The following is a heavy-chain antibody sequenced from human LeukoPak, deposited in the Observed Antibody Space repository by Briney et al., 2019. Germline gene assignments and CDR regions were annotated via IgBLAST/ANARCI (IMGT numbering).Heavy chain of an antibody. CDR2: INHSGST. J-gene: IGHJ5*02. D-gene: IGHD3-22*01. Sequence: SETLSLTCAVYGGSFSGYYWSWIRQPPGKGLEWIGEINHSGSTNYNPSLKSRVTISVDTSKNQFSLKLSSVTAADTAVYYCASTNYYDSSASWGQGTLVTVSS. CDR3: ASTNYYDSSAS. CDR1: GGSFSGYY. V-gene: IGHV4-34*01.